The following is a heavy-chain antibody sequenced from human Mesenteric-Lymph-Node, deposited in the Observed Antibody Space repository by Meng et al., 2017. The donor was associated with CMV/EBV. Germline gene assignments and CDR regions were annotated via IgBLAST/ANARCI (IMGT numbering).Heavy chain of an antibody. CDR3: ARDLRYSSSLSWFDP. J-gene: IGHJ5*02. D-gene: IGHD6-13*01. CDR2: INPNTGGT. Sequence: ASVKVSCKASGYTFTDYFIHWVRQAPGQGLEWMGWINPNTGGTNYAQRFHGRVTVTGDTSVSTVYLELSSLKSDDTALYYCARDLRYSSSLSWFDPWGQGTLVTVSS. V-gene: IGHV1-2*02. CDR1: GYTFTDYF.